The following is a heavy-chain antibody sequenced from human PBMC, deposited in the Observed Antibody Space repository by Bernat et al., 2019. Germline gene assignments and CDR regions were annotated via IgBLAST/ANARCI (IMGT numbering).Heavy chain of an antibody. CDR3: ASFYWGPTHFGDIDY. J-gene: IGHJ4*02. D-gene: IGHD3-9*01. Sequence: QVQLVESGGGVVQPGRSLRLSCAASGFTFSSYGMHWVRQAPGKGLEWVAVIWYDGSNKYYADSVKGRFTISRDNSKNTLYLQMNSLRAEDTAVYYCASFYWGPTHFGDIDYWGQGTLVTVSS. CDR2: IWYDGSNK. CDR1: GFTFSSYG. V-gene: IGHV3-33*01.